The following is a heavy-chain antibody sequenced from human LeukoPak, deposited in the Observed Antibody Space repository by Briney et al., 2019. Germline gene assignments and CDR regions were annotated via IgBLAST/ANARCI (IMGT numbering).Heavy chain of an antibody. J-gene: IGHJ3*02. CDR3: AIHNLFRTDAFDI. CDR1: GYSFTSNW. V-gene: IGHV5-51*01. CDR2: IYPGDSDT. D-gene: IGHD2-21*01. Sequence: GESLKISCKGSGYSFTSNWIGWVRQMPGKGLEWMGIIYPGDSDTRYSPSFQGQVAISADKSISTAYLQWSSLKASDTAMYYCAIHNLFRTDAFDIWGQGTMVTVSS.